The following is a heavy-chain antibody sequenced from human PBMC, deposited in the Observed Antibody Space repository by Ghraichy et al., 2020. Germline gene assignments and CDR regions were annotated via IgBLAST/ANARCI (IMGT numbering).Heavy chain of an antibody. V-gene: IGHV4-39*01. J-gene: IGHJ4*02. Sequence: SETLSLTCTVSSGSISSSSYFWAWIRQPPGRGLEWIGSIFYTGSTYYNPSLKSRVTISVDTSKNQFSLKLSSVTAADTAVYYCARHLHLLQLVDPLYYFHYWGQGTLVTVSS. CDR2: IFYTGST. CDR1: SGSISSSSYF. CDR3: ARHLHLLQLVDPLYYFHY. D-gene: IGHD1-1*01.